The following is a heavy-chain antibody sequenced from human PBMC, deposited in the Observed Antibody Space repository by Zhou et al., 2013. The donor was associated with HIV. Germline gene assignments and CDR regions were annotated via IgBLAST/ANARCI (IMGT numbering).Heavy chain of an antibody. J-gene: IGHJ4*02. V-gene: IGHV4-38-2*01. CDR2: IYHGGST. D-gene: IGHD1-26*01. CDR1: NYSINSGYY. Sequence: QVQLQESGPGLVKPSETLSLTCAVSNYSINSGYYWGWVRQPPGKGLEWFGSIYHGGSTYYNPSLKSRVTLSVDTSKNQFSLKLSSVTAADTAVYYCARMGAIATTWLFDYWGQGTLVTVSS. CDR3: ARMGAIATTWLFDY.